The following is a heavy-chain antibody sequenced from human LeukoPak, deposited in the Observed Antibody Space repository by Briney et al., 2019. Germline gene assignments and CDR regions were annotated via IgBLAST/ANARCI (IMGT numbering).Heavy chain of an antibody. CDR1: GFTFSSYA. CDR3: AKDVYSSGLVDY. D-gene: IGHD6-19*01. J-gene: IGHJ4*02. V-gene: IGHV3-23*01. CDR2: ISGSGGST. Sequence: PGGSLRLSCAASGFTFSSYAMSWVRQAPGKGLEWVSRISGSGGSTYYADSVKGRFTISRDNSKNTLYLQMNSLRAEDTAVYYCAKDVYSSGLVDYWGQGTLATVSS.